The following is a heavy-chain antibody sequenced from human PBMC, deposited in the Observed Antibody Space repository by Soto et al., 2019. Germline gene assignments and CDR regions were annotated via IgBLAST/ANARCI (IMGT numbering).Heavy chain of an antibody. V-gene: IGHV4-39*01. CDR2: IYYSGST. D-gene: IGHD6-19*01. CDR1: GGSISSSSYY. CDR3: ARQLTIAVVINWFDP. J-gene: IGHJ5*02. Sequence: SETLSLTCTVSGGSISSSSYYWGWIRQPPGKGLEWIGSIYYSGSTYYNPSLKSRVTISVDTSKNQFSLKLSSVTAADTAVYYCARQLTIAVVINWFDPWGQGTLVTVSS.